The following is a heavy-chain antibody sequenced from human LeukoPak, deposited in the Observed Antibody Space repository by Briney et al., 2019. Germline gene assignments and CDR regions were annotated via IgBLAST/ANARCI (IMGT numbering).Heavy chain of an antibody. CDR2: IYSGGST. CDR1: GFTVSSNY. Sequence: GGSLRLSCAASGFTVSSNYMIWVRQAPGKGLEWVSVIYSGGSTYYADSVKGRFTISRDNSKNTLYLQMNSLRAEDTAVYYCARNPDYYYYGMDVWGQGTTVTVSS. J-gene: IGHJ6*02. CDR3: ARNPDYYYYGMDV. V-gene: IGHV3-53*01.